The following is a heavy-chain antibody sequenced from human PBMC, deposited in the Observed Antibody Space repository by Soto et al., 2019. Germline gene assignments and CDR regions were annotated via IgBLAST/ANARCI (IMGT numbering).Heavy chain of an antibody. CDR2: IIPIFGTA. V-gene: IGHV1-69*13. D-gene: IGHD2-2*01. Sequence: ASVKVSCKASGGTFSSYAISWVRQAPGQGLEWMGGIIPIFGTANYAQKFQGRVTITADESTSTAYMELSSLRSEDTAVYYCARERGVVPAAKGSSWFDPWGQGTLVTVSS. CDR1: GGTFSSYA. CDR3: ARERGVVPAAKGSSWFDP. J-gene: IGHJ5*02.